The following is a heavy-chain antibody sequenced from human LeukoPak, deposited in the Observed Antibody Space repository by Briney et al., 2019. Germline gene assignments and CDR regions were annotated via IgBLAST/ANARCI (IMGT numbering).Heavy chain of an antibody. CDR1: GFTVSSSY. V-gene: IGHV3-66*01. CDR3: ARDLGYYYDSSGYYYDY. Sequence: GGSLRLSCAASGFTVSSSYMSWVRQAPGKGLEWVSVIYSSGTTYDADSVKGRFTISRDNAKNSLYLQMNSLRAGDTAVYYCARDLGYYYDSSGYYYDYWGQGTLVTVSS. CDR2: IYSSGTT. D-gene: IGHD3-22*01. J-gene: IGHJ4*02.